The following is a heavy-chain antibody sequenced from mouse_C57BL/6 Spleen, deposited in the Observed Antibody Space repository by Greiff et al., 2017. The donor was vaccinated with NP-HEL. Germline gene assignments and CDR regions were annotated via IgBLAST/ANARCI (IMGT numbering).Heavy chain of an antibody. V-gene: IGHV1-50*01. D-gene: IGHD1-1*01. Sequence: QVQLQQPGAELVKPGASVKLSCKASGYTFTSYWMQWVKQRPGQGLEWIGEIDPSDSYTNYNQKFKGKATLTVDTSSSTAYMQLSSLTSEDSAVYYCARSDYGSFLYWGQGTTLTVSS. CDR3: ARSDYGSFLY. CDR2: IDPSDSYT. J-gene: IGHJ2*01. CDR1: GYTFTSYW.